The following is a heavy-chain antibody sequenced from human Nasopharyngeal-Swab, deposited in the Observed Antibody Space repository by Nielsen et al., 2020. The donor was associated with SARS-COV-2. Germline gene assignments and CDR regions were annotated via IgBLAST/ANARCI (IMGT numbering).Heavy chain of an antibody. CDR3: ARDGLDYDFWSAYFMDV. D-gene: IGHD3-3*01. V-gene: IGHV3-69-1*01. CDR2: ISSSSYI. Sequence: WIRQPAGKGLEWVSSISSSSYIYYADSVKGRFTISRDNAKNSLYLQMNSLRAEDTAVYYCARDGLDYDFWSAYFMDVWGQGTTVTVSS. J-gene: IGHJ6*02.